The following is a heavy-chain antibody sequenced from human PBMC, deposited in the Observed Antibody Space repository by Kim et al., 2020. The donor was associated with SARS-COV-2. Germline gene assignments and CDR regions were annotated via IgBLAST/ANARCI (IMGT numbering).Heavy chain of an antibody. D-gene: IGHD3-22*01. CDR1: GFTFGTFG. CDR3: AKDVLEYYYDSNGFQ. CDR2: ISYDGNNK. V-gene: IGHV3-30*18. J-gene: IGHJ1*01. Sequence: GGSLRLSCAASGFTFGTFGMHWVRQAPGKGLEWVAVISYDGNNKYYADSVRGRFTISRDNSKNTLYLQMNSLRPEDTAVYYCAKDVLEYYYDSNGFQWG.